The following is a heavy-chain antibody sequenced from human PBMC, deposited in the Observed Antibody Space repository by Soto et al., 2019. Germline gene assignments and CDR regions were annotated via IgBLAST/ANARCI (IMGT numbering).Heavy chain of an antibody. CDR2: IYYSGST. Sequence: PSETPSLTCTVSGGSISSGGYYWSWIRQHPGKGLEWIGYIYYSGSTYYNPSLKSRVTISVDTSKNQFSLKLSSVTAADTAVYYCARERIMITFGGVFSYWGQGTLVTVSS. CDR1: GGSISSGGYY. V-gene: IGHV4-31*03. J-gene: IGHJ4*02. D-gene: IGHD3-16*01. CDR3: ARERIMITFGGVFSY.